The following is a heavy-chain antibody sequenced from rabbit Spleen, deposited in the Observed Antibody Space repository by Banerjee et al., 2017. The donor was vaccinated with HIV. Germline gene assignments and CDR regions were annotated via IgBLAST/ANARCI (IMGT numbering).Heavy chain of an antibody. J-gene: IGHJ4*01. D-gene: IGHD1-1*01. Sequence: QQQLVESGGGLVKPGASLTLSCKASGLDFSVGDVMCWVRQAPGKGLKWIACINIVTGKSVYASWAEGRFIMSRTSSTTVTLQMTSLTAADTATYFCARDLVAVIGWNFNLWGPGTLVTVS. V-gene: IGHV1S45*01. CDR1: GLDFSVGDV. CDR3: ARDLVAVIGWNFNL. CDR2: INIVTGKS.